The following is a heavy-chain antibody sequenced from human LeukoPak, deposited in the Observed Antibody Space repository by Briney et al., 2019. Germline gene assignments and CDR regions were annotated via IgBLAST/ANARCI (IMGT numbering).Heavy chain of an antibody. D-gene: IGHD2-2*01. J-gene: IGHJ6*03. V-gene: IGHV3-49*04. CDR2: IRSKAYGGTT. CDR1: GFTFGDYA. CDR3: TRAWFYCSSTSCYGGYYYYYMDV. Sequence: PGGSLRLSCTASGFTFGDYAMSWVRQAPGKGLEWVGFIRSKAYGGTTEYAASVKGRFTISRDDSKSIAYLQMNSLKTEDTAVYYCTRAWFYCSSTSCYGGYYYYYMDVWGKGTTVTVSS.